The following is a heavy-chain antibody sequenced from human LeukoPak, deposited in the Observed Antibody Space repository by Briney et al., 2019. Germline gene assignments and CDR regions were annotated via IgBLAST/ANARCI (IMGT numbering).Heavy chain of an antibody. CDR1: GGSISSSSYY. V-gene: IGHV4-39*07. Sequence: SETLSLTCTVSGGSISSSSYYWGWIRQPPGKGLEWIGEINHSGSTNYNPSLKSRVTISVDTSKNQFSLKLSSVTAADTAVYYCATLRKILRFLEWLPNWGQGTLVTVSS. D-gene: IGHD3-3*01. J-gene: IGHJ4*02. CDR2: INHSGST. CDR3: ATLRKILRFLEWLPN.